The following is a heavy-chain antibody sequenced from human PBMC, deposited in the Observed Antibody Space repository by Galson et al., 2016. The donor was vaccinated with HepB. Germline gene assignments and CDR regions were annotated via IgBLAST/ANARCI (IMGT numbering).Heavy chain of an antibody. CDR1: RRSISSGGFY. V-gene: IGHV4-31*03. Sequence: TLSLTCSVSRRSISSGGFYWSWIRHHPGKGLEWIGYIYYNGNTYYNPSLKSRVNISIATSKNQFSLRLNSVTAADTAVYYCARSRNDILTGFQYCGQGTLVTVSS. CDR2: IYYNGNT. CDR3: ARSRNDILTGFQY. D-gene: IGHD3-9*01. J-gene: IGHJ4*02.